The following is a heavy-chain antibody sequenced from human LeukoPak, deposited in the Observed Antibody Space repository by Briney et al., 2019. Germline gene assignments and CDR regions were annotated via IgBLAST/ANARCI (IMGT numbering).Heavy chain of an antibody. V-gene: IGHV3-23*01. D-gene: IGHD2-15*01. CDR1: GFSFSNFA. CDR2: ISYSGGST. CDR3: AKDYESGDIVVVVAAFDYFDY. J-gene: IGHJ4*02. Sequence: PGGSLRLSCAASGFSFSNFAMTWVRQAPGKGLEWVSGISYSGGSTYYADSVKGRFTISRDNSKNTLYLEMSSLRAEDTAVYYCAKDYESGDIVVVVAAFDYFDYWGQGTLVTVSS.